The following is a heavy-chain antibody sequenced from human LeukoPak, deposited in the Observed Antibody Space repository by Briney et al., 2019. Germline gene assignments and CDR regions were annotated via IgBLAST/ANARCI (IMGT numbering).Heavy chain of an antibody. Sequence: GATVKISCKASGYSFSDYYIHWLQESPGKGLDWVGRIDPADGETVYAEKFQGRVTITADTSTDTTNMEMTRLRSDDTAVFYCVRAPPPALYDILTGPLDYWGQGTLVSVSS. CDR2: IDPADGET. D-gene: IGHD3-9*01. CDR1: GYSFSDYY. CDR3: VRAPPPALYDILTGPLDY. J-gene: IGHJ4*02. V-gene: IGHV1-69-2*01.